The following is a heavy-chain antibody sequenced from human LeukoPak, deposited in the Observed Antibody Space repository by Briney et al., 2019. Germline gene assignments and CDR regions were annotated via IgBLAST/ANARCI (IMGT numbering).Heavy chain of an antibody. J-gene: IGHJ4*02. CDR3: ARPTTVEDYFDY. CDR2: INPSGGST. D-gene: IGHD4-17*01. CDR1: GYTFTSYY. Sequence: GASVKVSCKASGYTFTSYYMHWVRQAPGQGLEWMGIINPSGGSTSYAQKFQGRVSMTRDTSTSTVYMDLSSLRSEDTAVYYCARPTTVEDYFDYWGQGTLVTVSS. V-gene: IGHV1-46*01.